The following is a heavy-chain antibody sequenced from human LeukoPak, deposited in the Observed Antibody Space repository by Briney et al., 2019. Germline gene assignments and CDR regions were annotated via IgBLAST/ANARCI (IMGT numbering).Heavy chain of an antibody. CDR1: GVSISSGGYY. CDR2: IYHSGST. CDR3: ARDGDPVGSVY. D-gene: IGHD4-17*01. J-gene: IGHJ4*02. Sequence: SETLSLTCTVSGVSISSGGYYWSWIRQPPGKGLEWIGYIYHSGSTYYNPSLKSRVTISVDRSKNQFSLKLSSVTAADTAVYYCARDGDPVGSVYWGQGTLVTVSS. V-gene: IGHV4-30-2*01.